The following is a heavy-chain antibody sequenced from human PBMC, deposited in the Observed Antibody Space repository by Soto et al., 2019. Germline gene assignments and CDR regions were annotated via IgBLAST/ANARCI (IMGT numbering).Heavy chain of an antibody. CDR2: INPKSDDT. J-gene: IGHJ5*02. CDR1: GYPFSDNQ. D-gene: IGHD4-4*01. CDR3: ARKHSLDYIRWGLDP. V-gene: IGHV1-2*02. Sequence: RASVKVSCKASGYPFSDNQIHWLRRAPGQGLEWMGRINPKSDDTNYAQKFQGRVTMTRDTSIDTAYLGLTGLTSDDTATYYCARKHSLDYIRWGLDPWGQGTLVTVSS.